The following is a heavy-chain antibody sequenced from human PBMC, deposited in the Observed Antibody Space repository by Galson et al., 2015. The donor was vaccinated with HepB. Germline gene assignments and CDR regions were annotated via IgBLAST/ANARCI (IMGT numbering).Heavy chain of an antibody. CDR1: GFTFTDYW. Sequence: SLRLSCAASGFTFTDYWMSWVHQAPGKGLEWVANINKDGNDKYYVDSVEGRFTVSRDNAKNSLYLQMNSLRVEDTALYYCARADALRTVDSWGQGTLVTVSS. CDR3: ARADALRTVDS. CDR2: INKDGNDK. V-gene: IGHV3-7*03. J-gene: IGHJ4*02.